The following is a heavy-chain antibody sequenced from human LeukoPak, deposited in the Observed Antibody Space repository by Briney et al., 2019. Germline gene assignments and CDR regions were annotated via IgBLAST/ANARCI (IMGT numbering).Heavy chain of an antibody. CDR2: IGASGDNI. V-gene: IGHV3-23*01. J-gene: IGHJ3*02. Sequence: GGSLRLSCEASGFTFHNYAMAWVRQAPGEGLEYVSSIGASGDNIYYGGSVKGRFTISRDTSKNTLFLQMNSLRAEDTALYYCATQSPDYSIGPSYGSFNIWGQGTKVTVSS. D-gene: IGHD3-10*01. CDR1: GFTFHNYA. CDR3: ATQSPDYSIGPSYGSFNI.